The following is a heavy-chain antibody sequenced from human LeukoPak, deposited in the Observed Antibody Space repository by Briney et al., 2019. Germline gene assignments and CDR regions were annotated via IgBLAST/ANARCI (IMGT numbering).Heavy chain of an antibody. CDR2: IYHSGST. V-gene: IGHV4-30-2*01. Sequence: SETLSLTCTVSGGSISSGGYYWSWIRQPPGKGLEWIGYIYHSGSTYYNPSLKSRVTISVDRSKNQFSLKLSSVTAADTAVYYCARDIGYCSSTSCYNWFDPWGQGTLVTVSS. CDR3: ARDIGYCSSTSCYNWFDP. J-gene: IGHJ5*02. CDR1: GGSISSGGYY. D-gene: IGHD2-2*01.